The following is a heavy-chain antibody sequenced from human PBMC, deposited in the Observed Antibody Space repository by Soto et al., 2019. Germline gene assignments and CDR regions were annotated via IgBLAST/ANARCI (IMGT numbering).Heavy chain of an antibody. Sequence: ASVKVSCKASGYTFTSYAMHWVRQAPGQRLEWMGWINAGNGNTKYSQKFQGRVTITRDTSASTAYMKLSSLRSEDTAVYYCARGGYCSGGSCYSVGYYGMDVWGQGTTVTVSS. CDR1: GYTFTSYA. CDR3: ARGGYCSGGSCYSVGYYGMDV. CDR2: INAGNGNT. V-gene: IGHV1-3*01. D-gene: IGHD2-15*01. J-gene: IGHJ6*02.